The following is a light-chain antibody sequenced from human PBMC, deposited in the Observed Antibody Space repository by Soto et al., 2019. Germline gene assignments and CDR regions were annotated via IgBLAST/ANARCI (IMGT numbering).Light chain of an antibody. CDR1: QSVGKN. Sequence: ETVMTQSPATLSVSPGERVTLSCRASQSVGKNLAWYQQKPGQAPRLLIYDASTRATGIPARFSGSGSGTDFTLSISSLQSEDFAVYSCHQYNNWPPWTFGQGTTVEIK. J-gene: IGKJ1*01. CDR3: HQYNNWPPWT. CDR2: DAS. V-gene: IGKV3-15*01.